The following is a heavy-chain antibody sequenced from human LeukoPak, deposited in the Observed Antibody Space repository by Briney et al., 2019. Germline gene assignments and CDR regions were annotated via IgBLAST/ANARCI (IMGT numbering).Heavy chain of an antibody. J-gene: IGHJ2*01. D-gene: IGHD5-18*01. Sequence: GGSLRLSCAASGFTFDDYAMHCVRQAPGKGLEWVSLISGDGGSTYYADSVKGRFTISRDNSKNSLYLQMNSLRTEDTALYYCAKVDRLYSYGPSWYFDLWGRGTLVTVSS. V-gene: IGHV3-43*02. CDR2: ISGDGGST. CDR1: GFTFDDYA. CDR3: AKVDRLYSYGPSWYFDL.